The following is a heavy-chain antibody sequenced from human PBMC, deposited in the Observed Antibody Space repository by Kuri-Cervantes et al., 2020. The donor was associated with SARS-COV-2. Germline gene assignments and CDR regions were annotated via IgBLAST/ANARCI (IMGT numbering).Heavy chain of an antibody. CDR1: GFNFSRTD. D-gene: IGHD2-2*01. Sequence: LSLSCAASGFNFSRTDMHWVRQAPGKGLEWVAVISHDGRNKKCIASGKGRFTISRDNSQNTLYLQMNSLRAEDTAVYYCARGPSPGYCSSTSCYPREYYFDYWGQGTLVTVSS. CDR2: ISHDGRNK. V-gene: IGHV3-30*03. J-gene: IGHJ4*02. CDR3: ARGPSPGYCSSTSCYPREYYFDY.